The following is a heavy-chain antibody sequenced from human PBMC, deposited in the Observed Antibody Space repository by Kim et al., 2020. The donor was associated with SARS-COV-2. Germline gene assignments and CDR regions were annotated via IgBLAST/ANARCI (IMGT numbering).Heavy chain of an antibody. J-gene: IGHJ4*02. V-gene: IGHV3-21*01. CDR3: ARDGDGSLNSYFDY. Sequence: DSVKGRFTISRDNARTSLYLQMNSLGAEDTAVYYCARDGDGSLNSYFDYWGQGTLVTVSS. D-gene: IGHD3-10*01.